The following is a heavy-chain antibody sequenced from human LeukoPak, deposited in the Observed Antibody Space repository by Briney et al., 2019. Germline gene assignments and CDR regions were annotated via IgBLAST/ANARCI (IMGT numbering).Heavy chain of an antibody. J-gene: IGHJ4*02. D-gene: IGHD2-15*01. Sequence: PGGSLRLSCAASGFTFSSYAMSWVRQAPGKGLEWVSAISGSGGSTYYADSVKGRFTISRDNSKNTLYLQMNSLRAEDTAVYYCAKDEGDIVMVVAASPFDYWGQGTLVTVSS. V-gene: IGHV3-23*01. CDR1: GFTFSSYA. CDR2: ISGSGGST. CDR3: AKDEGDIVMVVAASPFDY.